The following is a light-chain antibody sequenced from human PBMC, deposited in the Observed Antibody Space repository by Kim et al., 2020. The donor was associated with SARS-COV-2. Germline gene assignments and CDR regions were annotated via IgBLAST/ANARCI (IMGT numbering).Light chain of an antibody. V-gene: IGLV2-14*03. Sequence: GQSITISCPGTSSDIGDYNYVSWYQQHPGKAPKLLIYNVSNRPSGVSNRFSGSKSGNTASLTISGLQAEDEADYYCSSYTGSNTLLFGGGTQLTVL. CDR1: SSDIGDYNY. CDR3: SSYTGSNTLL. CDR2: NVS. J-gene: IGLJ2*01.